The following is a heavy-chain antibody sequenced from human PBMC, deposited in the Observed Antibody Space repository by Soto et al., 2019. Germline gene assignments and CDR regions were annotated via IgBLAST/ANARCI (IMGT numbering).Heavy chain of an antibody. J-gene: IGHJ5*02. D-gene: IGHD7-27*01. Sequence: SETLSLTCAVSGGSISSGGYSWSWIRQPPGKGMEWIGYIYNSGSTSYKPSLKSRVTISVDRSKNQYSLKLSSVTAADTAVYYCARVPGPWGQGTLVTFSS. CDR2: IYNSGST. V-gene: IGHV4-30-2*01. CDR3: ARVPGP. CDR1: GGSISSGGYS.